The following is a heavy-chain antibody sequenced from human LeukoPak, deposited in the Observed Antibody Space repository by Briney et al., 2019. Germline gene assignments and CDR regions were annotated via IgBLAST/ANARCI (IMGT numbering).Heavy chain of an antibody. CDR3: ATRPASETYFAVFDY. CDR2: ISYDGSNK. V-gene: IGHV3-30-3*01. CDR1: GFTLSSYA. Sequence: GGSLRLSCAASGFTLSSYAMHWVRQAPGKGLEWVAVISYDGSNKYYADSVKGRFTISRDNSKNTLYLQMNSLRVEDTAVYFCATRPASETYFAVFDYWGQGTLVTVSS. D-gene: IGHD1-26*01. J-gene: IGHJ4*02.